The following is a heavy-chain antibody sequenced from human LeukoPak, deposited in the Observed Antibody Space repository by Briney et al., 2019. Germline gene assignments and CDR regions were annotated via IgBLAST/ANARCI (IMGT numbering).Heavy chain of an antibody. CDR2: ISAYNGNT. V-gene: IGHV1-18*01. CDR1: GYTFTCYG. D-gene: IGHD3-22*01. Sequence: GASVKVSCKASGYTFTCYGISWVRQAPGQGLEWMGWISAYNGNTNYAQKLQGRVTMTTDTSTSTAYMELRSLRSDDTAVYYCAREIDDSSGYPLRGMDVWGQGTTVTVSS. CDR3: AREIDDSSGYPLRGMDV. J-gene: IGHJ6*02.